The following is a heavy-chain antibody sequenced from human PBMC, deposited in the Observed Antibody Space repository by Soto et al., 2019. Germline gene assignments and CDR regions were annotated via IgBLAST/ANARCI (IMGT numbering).Heavy chain of an antibody. CDR3: ARARSSEWLAYFDY. CDR1: GGSISSYY. V-gene: IGHV4-59*01. D-gene: IGHD6-19*01. Sequence: PSETLSLTCTVSGGSISSYYWSWIRQPPGKGLEWIGYIYYSGSTNYYPSLKSRVTISVDTSKNQFSLKLSSVTAADTAVYYCARARSSEWLAYFDYWGQGTLVTVSS. CDR2: IYYSGST. J-gene: IGHJ4*02.